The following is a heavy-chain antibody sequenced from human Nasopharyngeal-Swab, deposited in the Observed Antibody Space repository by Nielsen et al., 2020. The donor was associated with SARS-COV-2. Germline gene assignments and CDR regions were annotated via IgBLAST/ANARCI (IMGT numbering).Heavy chain of an antibody. D-gene: IGHD3-10*02. CDR1: GFTFSSYW. V-gene: IGHV3-74*01. Sequence: GGPLRLSCAASGFTFSSYWMHWVRQAPGKGLVWVSRINSDGSSTSYADSVKGRFTISRDNAKNTLYLQMNSLRAEDTAVYYCARVMFGESHPYFDYWGQGTLVTVSS. CDR3: ARVMFGESHPYFDY. CDR2: INSDGSST. J-gene: IGHJ4*02.